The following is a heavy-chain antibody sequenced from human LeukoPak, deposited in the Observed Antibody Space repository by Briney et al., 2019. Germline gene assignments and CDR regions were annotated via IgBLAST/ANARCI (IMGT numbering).Heavy chain of an antibody. CDR3: ASDSSGWYAPALDFDY. J-gene: IGHJ4*02. V-gene: IGHV4-39*07. CDR2: IYYSGST. Sequence: SETLSLTCTVSGGSISGSSYYWGWIRQPPGKGLEWIGSIYYSGSTYYNPSLKSRVTISVDTSKNKFSLKLSSVTAADTAVYYCASDSSGWYAPALDFDYWGQGTLVTVSS. CDR1: GGSISGSSYY. D-gene: IGHD6-19*01.